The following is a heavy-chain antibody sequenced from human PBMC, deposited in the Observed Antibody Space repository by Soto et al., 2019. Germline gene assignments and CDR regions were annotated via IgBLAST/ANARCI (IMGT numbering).Heavy chain of an antibody. J-gene: IGHJ4*02. CDR3: ARTMVRGHYYFDY. Sequence: SETLSLTCAVSGGSISSGGYSWSWIRQPPGKGLEWIGYIYHSGSTYYNPSLKSRVTISVDRSKNQFSLELSSVTAADTAVYYCARTMVRGHYYFDYWGQGTLVTVSS. D-gene: IGHD3-10*01. V-gene: IGHV4-30-2*01. CDR2: IYHSGST. CDR1: GGSISSGGYS.